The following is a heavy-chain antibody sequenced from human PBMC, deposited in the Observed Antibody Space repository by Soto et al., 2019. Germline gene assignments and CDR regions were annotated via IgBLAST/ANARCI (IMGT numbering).Heavy chain of an antibody. Sequence: VQLLESGGGLIQPGGSLRLSCAASGFTFSYGIHWLRQAPGKGMEWVAYISYDSSNKFYGDSVKGRFAISRDNSKNTQCLQINSLRAEDTAVYYCAKLVIGYCSGNTCDDYWGQGTLVAVSS. V-gene: IGHV3-30*18. J-gene: IGHJ4*02. CDR2: ISYDSSNK. D-gene: IGHD2-15*01. CDR1: GFTFSYG. CDR3: AKLVIGYCSGNTCDDY.